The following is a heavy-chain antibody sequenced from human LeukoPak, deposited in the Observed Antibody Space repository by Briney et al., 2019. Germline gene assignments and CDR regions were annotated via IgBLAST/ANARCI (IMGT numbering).Heavy chain of an antibody. Sequence: ASVKVSCKASGYTFSSYGMTWVRQAPGQGLEWMGWISGYNGNTNLAQKLQGRVTLTTDTSTSTGYVELRSLRSDDTAVYYCARDPNYYTSGSYPDYWGQGTLVTVSS. CDR1: GYTFSSYG. J-gene: IGHJ4*02. CDR2: ISGYNGNT. D-gene: IGHD3-10*01. V-gene: IGHV1-18*01. CDR3: ARDPNYYTSGSYPDY.